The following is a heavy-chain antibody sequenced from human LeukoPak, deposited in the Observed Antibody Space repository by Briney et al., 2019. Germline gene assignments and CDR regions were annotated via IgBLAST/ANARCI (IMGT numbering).Heavy chain of an antibody. V-gene: IGHV3-30-3*02. D-gene: IGHD3-16*01. CDR1: GFTFSSYA. CDR2: ISYDGSNK. J-gene: IGHJ4*02. CDR3: AKSRGPNTFGGVHDY. Sequence: GGSLRLSCAASGFTFSSYAMHWVRQASGKGLEWVAVISYDGSNKYYADSVKGRFTISRDSSKSTMYLQMNSLRADDTAGYYCAKSRGPNTFGGVHDYWGQGALVTVSS.